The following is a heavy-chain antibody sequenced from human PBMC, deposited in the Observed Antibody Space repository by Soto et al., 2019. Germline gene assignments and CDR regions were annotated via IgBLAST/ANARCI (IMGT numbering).Heavy chain of an antibody. CDR1: GGDISTYY. Sequence: QVQLQESGPGLVKPSETLSLTCTVSGGDISTYYWTWIRQPAGKGLEWIGRIYSSGSTKYNPSLKRRVTMSLDTSKNQFSLRLSSATAADTAVYYCARGQRFPDWFDPWGQGTLFTVSS. D-gene: IGHD3-3*01. CDR2: IYSSGST. CDR3: ARGQRFPDWFDP. V-gene: IGHV4-4*07. J-gene: IGHJ5*02.